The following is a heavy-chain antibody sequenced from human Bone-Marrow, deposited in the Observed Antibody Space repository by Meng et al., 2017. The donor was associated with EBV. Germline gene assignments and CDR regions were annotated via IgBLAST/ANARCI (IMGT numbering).Heavy chain of an antibody. D-gene: IGHD3-9*01. CDR2: INPSGGTT. Sequence: QVQLGQSGAEVRQPGASMKVSCKASGYTFTSYYIHWVRQAPGQGLEWMGIINPSGGTTTYAQKFQGRVTMTRDTSTSTVYMDLSSLRSEDTAVYYCVRDISGYSSDYWGQGTLVTVSS. CDR1: GYTFTSYY. CDR3: VRDISGYSSDY. J-gene: IGHJ4*02. V-gene: IGHV1-46*01.